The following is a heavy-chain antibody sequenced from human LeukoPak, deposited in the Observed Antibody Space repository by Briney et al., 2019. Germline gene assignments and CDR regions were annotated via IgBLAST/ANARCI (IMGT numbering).Heavy chain of an antibody. V-gene: IGHV3-11*01. Sequence: GGSLRLSCTTSGFIFSDYYMSWIRQAPGKGLEWVSYISSSGSIIYYADSVKGRFTISRDNAKNSLYLQMSSLRAEDTALYYCAREETRITMLRGVTYFEYWGQGTLVTVSS. J-gene: IGHJ4*02. CDR3: AREETRITMLRGVTYFEY. CDR1: GFIFSDYY. CDR2: ISSSGSII. D-gene: IGHD3-10*01.